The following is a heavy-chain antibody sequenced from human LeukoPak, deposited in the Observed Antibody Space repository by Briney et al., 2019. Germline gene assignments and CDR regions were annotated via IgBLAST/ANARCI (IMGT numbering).Heavy chain of an antibody. CDR2: ISGSGGST. J-gene: IGHJ6*02. Sequence: GGSLRLSCAASGFTFSSYAMSWVRQAPGKGLEWVSAISGSGGSTYYADSVKGRFTISRDNSKNTLYLQMNSLRAEDTAVYYCAKRGYYDGSGSYRNGYYYGMDVWGQGTTVTVSS. V-gene: IGHV3-23*01. CDR1: GFTFSSYA. CDR3: AKRGYYDGSGSYRNGYYYGMDV. D-gene: IGHD3-10*01.